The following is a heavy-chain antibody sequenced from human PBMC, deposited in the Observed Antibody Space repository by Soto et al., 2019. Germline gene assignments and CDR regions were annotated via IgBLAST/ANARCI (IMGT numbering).Heavy chain of an antibody. D-gene: IGHD6-19*01. CDR1: GYTLTELS. CDR2: FDPEDGET. Sequence: ASVKVSCKVSGYTLTELSMHWVRQAPGKGLEWMGGFDPEDGETIYAQKFQGRVTMTEDTSTDTAYMELSSLRSEDTAVYYCATYPGIAVAGTFDYWGQGTLVTVSS. V-gene: IGHV1-24*01. J-gene: IGHJ4*02. CDR3: ATYPGIAVAGTFDY.